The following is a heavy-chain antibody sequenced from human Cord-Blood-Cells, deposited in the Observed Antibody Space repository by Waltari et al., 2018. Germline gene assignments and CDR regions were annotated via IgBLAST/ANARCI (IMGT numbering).Heavy chain of an antibody. CDR2: MSPDGGNT. CDR3: ARRAVPAAIERWFDP. Sequence: QVQLVQSGAEVKKPGASVKVSCKASGYTFTSYDINWVQQATGQGLEWMGWMSPDGGNTGYAQKFQGRITMTRNTSISTAYMELSSLRAEDTAVYYCARRAVPAAIERWFDPWGQGTLVTVSS. D-gene: IGHD2-2*02. J-gene: IGHJ5*02. CDR1: GYTFTSYD. V-gene: IGHV1-8*01.